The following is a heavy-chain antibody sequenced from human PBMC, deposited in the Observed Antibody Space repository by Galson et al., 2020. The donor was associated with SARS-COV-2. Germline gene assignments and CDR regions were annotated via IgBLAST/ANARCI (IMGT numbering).Heavy chain of an antibody. CDR2: IGSNGGNT. Sequence: GGSLRLSCVGSGFTFSSYAMYWVRQAPGKGLESVSVIGSNGGNTRYANSVKGRFTISRDNSRNTLYLEMGRLRSEDMAVYYCARDIWAHSDSSGYIDHWGRGTLVTVSS. D-gene: IGHD3-22*01. J-gene: IGHJ4*02. CDR3: ARDIWAHSDSSGYIDH. CDR1: GFTFSSYA. V-gene: IGHV3-64*01.